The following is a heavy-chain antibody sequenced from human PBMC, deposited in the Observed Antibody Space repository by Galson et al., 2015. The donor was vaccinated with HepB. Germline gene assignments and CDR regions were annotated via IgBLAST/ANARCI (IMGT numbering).Heavy chain of an antibody. V-gene: IGHV1-18*04. CDR2: ISAYNGNT. CDR3: ARDHPYYYDSSGRLYYFDY. D-gene: IGHD3-22*01. J-gene: IGHJ4*02. Sequence: QSGAEVKKPGASVKVSCKASGYTFTSYGISWVRQAPGQGLEWMGWISAYNGNTNYAQKLQGRVTMTTDTSTSTAYMELRSLRSDDTAVYYCARDHPYYYDSSGRLYYFDYWGQGTLVTVSS. CDR1: GYTFTSYG.